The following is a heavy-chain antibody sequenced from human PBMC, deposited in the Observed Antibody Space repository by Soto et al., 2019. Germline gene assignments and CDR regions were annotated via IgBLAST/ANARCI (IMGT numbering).Heavy chain of an antibody. D-gene: IGHD3-10*02. Sequence: QAQLVQSGTEVKKPGASVKVSCKASGYTFTSYVIHWVRQAPGQRLEWMGWINAGNGNTKYSQNFMGRVTLTRDTSATTAYMEVGSLRSEDTAVYYCARGSFTMLAANEYYYSLDVWGPGTTVTVSS. CDR1: GYTFTSYV. CDR3: ARGSFTMLAANEYYYSLDV. J-gene: IGHJ6*02. V-gene: IGHV1-3*01. CDR2: INAGNGNT.